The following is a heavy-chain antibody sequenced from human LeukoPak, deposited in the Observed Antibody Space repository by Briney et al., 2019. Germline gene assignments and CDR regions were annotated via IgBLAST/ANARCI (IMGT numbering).Heavy chain of an antibody. J-gene: IGHJ4*02. CDR1: GFTFNRDW. CDR2: IKEDGSEK. CDR3: ATKEPSTSGWSY. Sequence: GGSLRLSCAASGFTFNRDWTAWVRQAPGKGLEWVANIKEDGSEKNYVDSVKGRFTISRDNAVNSVYLQMNDLRAEDTGVYYCATKEPSTSGWSYWGQGTLVIVSS. V-gene: IGHV3-7*01. D-gene: IGHD6-19*01.